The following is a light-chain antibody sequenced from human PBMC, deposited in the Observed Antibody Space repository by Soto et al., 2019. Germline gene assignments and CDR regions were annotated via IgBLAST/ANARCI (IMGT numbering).Light chain of an antibody. Sequence: EMVLTQSPGTLSLSPGERATLSCRASQSVSSSYLAWYQQKTGQAPRRLIYGASSRATGLPDRFSGSGSGTDFTLTISSLEPEDFAVYYCQQYGSSPPYTFGQGTKLEIK. J-gene: IGKJ2*01. CDR2: GAS. CDR3: QQYGSSPPYT. CDR1: QSVSSSY. V-gene: IGKV3-20*01.